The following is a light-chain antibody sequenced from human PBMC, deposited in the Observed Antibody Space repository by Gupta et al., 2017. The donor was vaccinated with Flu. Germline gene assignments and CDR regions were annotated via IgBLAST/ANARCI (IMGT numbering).Light chain of an antibody. Sequence: EIVMTQSPATLSVSPGERATLSCRASQSVSSNLAWYQQKPGQAPRLLIYGASTRATGIPARLSGSGYGTEFTLTISSRQSEDFAVYYCQQYYNWPPYTFGQGTKLEIK. CDR1: QSVSSN. V-gene: IGKV3-15*01. CDR3: QQYYNWPPYT. CDR2: GAS. J-gene: IGKJ2*01.